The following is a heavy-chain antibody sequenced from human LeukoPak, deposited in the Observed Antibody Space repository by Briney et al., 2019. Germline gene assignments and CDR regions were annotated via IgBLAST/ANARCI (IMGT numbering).Heavy chain of an antibody. CDR2: INPNSSGT. V-gene: IGHV1-2*06. J-gene: IGHJ4*02. D-gene: IGHD5-24*01. CDR3: ARGPRMATADY. CDR1: GYTFTGYY. Sequence: ASVKVSCKASGYTFTGYYMHRVRQAPGQGLEWMGRINPNSSGTNYAHKVQGRVTMNRDTSISTAYMELSRLRSDDTAVYYCARGPRMATADYWGQGTLATVCS.